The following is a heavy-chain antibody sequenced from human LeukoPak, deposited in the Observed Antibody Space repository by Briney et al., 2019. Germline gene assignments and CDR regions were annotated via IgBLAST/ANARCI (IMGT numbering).Heavy chain of an antibody. CDR1: GGSFSDYY. Sequence: NPSETLSLTCGVYGGSFSDYYWSWIRQPPGKGLEWIGEINHSGSTNYNPSLKSRVTISVDTSKNQFSLKVNSVTAADTAVYYCARGGITMVRGVIRWGQGTLVTVSS. CDR2: INHSGST. D-gene: IGHD3-10*01. J-gene: IGHJ4*02. CDR3: ARGGITMVRGVIR. V-gene: IGHV4-34*01.